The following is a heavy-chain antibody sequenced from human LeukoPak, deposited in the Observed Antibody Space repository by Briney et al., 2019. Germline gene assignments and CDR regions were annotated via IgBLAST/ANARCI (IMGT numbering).Heavy chain of an antibody. J-gene: IGHJ4*02. V-gene: IGHV1-18*01. CDR1: GYTFTSYG. CDR3: ARGHSITMVRGTPVDY. CDR2: ISAYNGNT. Sequence: ASVKVSCKASGYTFTSYGISWVRQAPGQGFEWMGWISAYNGNTNYAQKLQGRVTMTTDTSTSTAYMELRSLRSDDTAVYYCARGHSITMVRGTPVDYWGQGTLVTVSS. D-gene: IGHD3-10*01.